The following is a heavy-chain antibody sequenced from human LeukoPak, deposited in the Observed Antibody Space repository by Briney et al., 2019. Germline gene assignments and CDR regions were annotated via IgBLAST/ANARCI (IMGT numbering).Heavy chain of an antibody. J-gene: IGHJ5*02. CDR2: IYYSGST. CDR3: ARENSDCSGGSCYSWFDP. V-gene: IGHV4-59*01. Sequence: PSQTLSLTCAVSGGSISSYYWSWIRQPPGKGLEWIGYIYYSGSTNYNPSLKSRVTISVDTSKNQFSLKLSSVTAADTAVYYCARENSDCSGGSCYSWFDPWGQGTLVTVSS. D-gene: IGHD2-15*01. CDR1: GGSISSYY.